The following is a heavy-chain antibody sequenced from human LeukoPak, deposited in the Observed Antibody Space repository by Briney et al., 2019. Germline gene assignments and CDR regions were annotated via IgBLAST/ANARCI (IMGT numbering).Heavy chain of an antibody. CDR2: INSNGNTT. Sequence: QPGGSLRLSCAASGFTFSTYWMHWARQVPGKGLVWVSRINSNGNTTPYADSVKGRFTISRDNAKNSLYLQMNSLRAEDTAVYYCARDTYDYDILTGYGLDYWGQGTLVTVSS. V-gene: IGHV3-74*01. J-gene: IGHJ4*02. CDR1: GFTFSTYW. CDR3: ARDTYDYDILTGYGLDY. D-gene: IGHD3-9*01.